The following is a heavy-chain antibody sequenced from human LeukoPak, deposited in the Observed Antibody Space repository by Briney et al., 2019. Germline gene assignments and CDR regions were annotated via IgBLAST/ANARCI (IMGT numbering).Heavy chain of an antibody. J-gene: IGHJ6*02. CDR3: AKETIRGPSNNYYYYGMDV. CDR1: GFTFDDYA. V-gene: IGHV3-9*01. CDR2: ISWNSGSI. Sequence: GGSLRLSCAASGFTFDDYAMHWVRQAPGKGLEWVSGISWNSGSIGYADSVKGRFTISRDNAKNSLYLQMNSLRAEDTALYYCAKETIRGPSNNYYYYGMDVWGQGTTVTVSS. D-gene: IGHD1/OR15-1a*01.